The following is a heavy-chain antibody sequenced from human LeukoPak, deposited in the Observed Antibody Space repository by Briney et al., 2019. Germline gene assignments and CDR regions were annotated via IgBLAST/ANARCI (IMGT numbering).Heavy chain of an antibody. CDR2: ISSSGSTI. CDR3: AGALYDILTSHLGYYYGMDV. Sequence: GGSLRLSCAASGFTFSSYEMNWVRQAPGKGLEWVSYISSSGSTIYYADSVKGRFTISRDNAKNSLYLQMNSLRAEDTAVYYCAGALYDILTSHLGYYYGMDVWGQGTTVTVSS. D-gene: IGHD3-9*01. V-gene: IGHV3-48*03. CDR1: GFTFSSYE. J-gene: IGHJ6*02.